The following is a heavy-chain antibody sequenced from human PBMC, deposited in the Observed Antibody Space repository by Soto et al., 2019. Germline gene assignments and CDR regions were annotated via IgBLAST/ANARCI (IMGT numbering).Heavy chain of an antibody. J-gene: IGHJ2*01. Sequence: QMQLQESGPGLVRPSGTLSLTCGVSGGSISSSKWWTWVRQPPGKGPEWIWEKYHSGSTNYNPSLTGLVTISLNKSKTQFSLTRNSDTSADTAVYSCASQYYSTSIDASLLVNGYFDLWGRGSLGTVSS. CDR2: KYHSGST. CDR3: ASQYYSTSIDASLLVNGYFDL. D-gene: IGHD6-13*01. CDR1: GGSISSSKW. V-gene: IGHV4-4*02.